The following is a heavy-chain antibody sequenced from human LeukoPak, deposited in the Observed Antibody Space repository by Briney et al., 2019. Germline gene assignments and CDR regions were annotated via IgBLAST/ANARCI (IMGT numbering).Heavy chain of an antibody. D-gene: IGHD6-19*01. Sequence: PGGSLRLSCVVSGIPFGDYYMNWIRQAPGKGLEWISYISSSSSYTDYADSVKGRFTISRDNAKNSLYLQMDSLTVDDTAVYYCAAGTAVDYWGQGTLVTVSS. V-gene: IGHV3-11*03. CDR1: GIPFGDYY. CDR2: ISSSSSYT. CDR3: AAGTAVDY. J-gene: IGHJ4*02.